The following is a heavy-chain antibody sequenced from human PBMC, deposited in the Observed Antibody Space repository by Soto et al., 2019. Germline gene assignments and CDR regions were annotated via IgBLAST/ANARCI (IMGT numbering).Heavy chain of an antibody. J-gene: IGHJ4*02. D-gene: IGHD3-10*02. Sequence: QVQLQESGPGLVNPSQTLSLTCTVSGGSIASVGFYCSWIRQNPEKGLEWIAYMHYDGTTYSNPHVSRWTAISLDTSRKQFSLTRTSVTAADTAVYYCAMYYFVPGTAYSHVFDYWGQGILDTVSS. CDR3: AMYYFVPGTAYSHVFDY. V-gene: IGHV4-31*03. CDR1: GGSIASVGFY. CDR2: MHYDGTT.